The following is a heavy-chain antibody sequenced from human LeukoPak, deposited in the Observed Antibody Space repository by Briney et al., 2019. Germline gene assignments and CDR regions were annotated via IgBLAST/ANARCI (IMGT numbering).Heavy chain of an antibody. CDR1: GFTFSSYE. CDR2: ISSSGSTI. Sequence: PGGSLRLSCAASGFTFSSYEMNWVRQAPGKGLEWVSYISSSGSTIYYADSVKGRFTISRDNAKNSLYLQMNSLRAEGTAVYYCARTYYYGSGGNWFDPWGQGTLVTVSS. J-gene: IGHJ5*02. V-gene: IGHV3-48*03. CDR3: ARTYYYGSGGNWFDP. D-gene: IGHD3-10*01.